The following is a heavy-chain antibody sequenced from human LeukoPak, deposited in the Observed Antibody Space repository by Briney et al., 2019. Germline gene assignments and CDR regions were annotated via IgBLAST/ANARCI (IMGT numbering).Heavy chain of an antibody. Sequence: GGSLRLSCAAFGLTFNNYWMSWVRQAPGKGLEWVSYISSDSTTIYYADSVKGRFTISRDNSKNTLYLQMNSLRAEDTAVYYCAKDVEYGSGTPIGYWGQGTLVTVSS. CDR3: AKDVEYGSGTPIGY. CDR2: ISSDSTTI. V-gene: IGHV3-48*01. J-gene: IGHJ4*02. D-gene: IGHD3-10*01. CDR1: GLTFNNYW.